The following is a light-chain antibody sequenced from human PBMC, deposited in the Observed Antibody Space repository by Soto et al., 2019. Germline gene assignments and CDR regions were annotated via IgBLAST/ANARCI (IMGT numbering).Light chain of an antibody. CDR3: QERSNWYT. CDR1: QSVGSF. CDR2: GAS. Sequence: EIVLTQSPATLSLSPGERATLSCRASQSVGSFLAWYQQKPGQAPRLLIYGASNRATGIPARFSGSGSGTDFTLTISSLEPEDFAVYYCQERSNWYTFGQGTKLEIK. J-gene: IGKJ2*01. V-gene: IGKV3-11*01.